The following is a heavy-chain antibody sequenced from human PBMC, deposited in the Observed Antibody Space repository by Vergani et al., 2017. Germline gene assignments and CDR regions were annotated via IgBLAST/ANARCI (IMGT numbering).Heavy chain of an antibody. Sequence: EVQLVQSGAEVKKPGESLRISCKGSGYSFTSYWISWVRQMPGKGLEWMGRIDPSDSYTNYSPSFQAHVTISADKSISTAYLQWSSLKASDTAMYYCARRPTGITGTDDAFDIWGQGTMVTVSS. V-gene: IGHV5-10-1*03. CDR2: IDPSDSYT. J-gene: IGHJ3*02. CDR1: GYSFTSYW. CDR3: ARRPTGITGTDDAFDI. D-gene: IGHD1-20*01.